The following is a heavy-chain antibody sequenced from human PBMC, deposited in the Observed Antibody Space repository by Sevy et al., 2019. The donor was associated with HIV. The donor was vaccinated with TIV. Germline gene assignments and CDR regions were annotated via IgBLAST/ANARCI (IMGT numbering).Heavy chain of an antibody. J-gene: IGHJ6*03. CDR1: GFTFSSYA. Sequence: GGSLRLSCAASGFTFSSYAMSWVRQAPGKGLEWVSAISGSGGSTYYADSVKGRFTISRDNSKNTLYLQMNSLRAEETAVYYCAKDRVQTMVRGSQGRYYMDVWGKGTTVTVSS. CDR3: AKDRVQTMVRGSQGRYYMDV. V-gene: IGHV3-23*01. D-gene: IGHD3-10*01. CDR2: ISGSGGST.